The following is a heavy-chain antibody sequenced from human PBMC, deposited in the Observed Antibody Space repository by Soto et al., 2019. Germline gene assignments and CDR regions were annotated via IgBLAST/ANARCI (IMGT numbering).Heavy chain of an antibody. V-gene: IGHV3-33*01. CDR2: TWYDGSNK. D-gene: IGHD3-3*01. CDR3: ARDGTGLRFLECLPPLGMDV. J-gene: IGHJ6*02. Sequence: PAGSLRLSCSAPGSTFSTYGLHWFRQSPFTGLARVAFTWYDGSNKDYEDSVKGRFTLYRDNSKNTLYLQMNSLSGEDTAVYSCARDGTGLRFLECLPPLGMDVWGQGSRV. CDR1: GSTFSTYG.